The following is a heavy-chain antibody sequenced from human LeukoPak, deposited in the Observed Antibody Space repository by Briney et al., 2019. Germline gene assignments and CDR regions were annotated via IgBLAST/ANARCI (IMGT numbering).Heavy chain of an antibody. CDR3: ARGSSSTNGFYGMDV. D-gene: IGHD2-2*01. CDR2: ISSSGSTI. J-gene: IGHJ6*02. CDR1: GFTFSSYE. V-gene: IGHV3-48*03. Sequence: TGGSLRLSCAASGFTFSSYEMNWVRQAPGKGLEWVSYISSSGSTIYYADSVKGRFTISRDNAKNSLYLQMNSLRAEDTAVYYCARGSSSTNGFYGMDVWGQGTTVTVSS.